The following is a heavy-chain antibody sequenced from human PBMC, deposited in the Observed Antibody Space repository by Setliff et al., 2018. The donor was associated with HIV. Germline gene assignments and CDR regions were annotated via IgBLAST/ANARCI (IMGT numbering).Heavy chain of an antibody. CDR1: GGSISNYY. J-gene: IGHJ6*03. Sequence: SETLSLTCTVSGGSISNYYCSWIRQLPGKGLEWIAYMSYSGGANYNPSLKSRVTISVDTSKNQFSLKLSSVTAADTAVYYCARGSRGYSYAYYYYMDVWGKGTTVTVSS. CDR2: MSYSGGA. CDR3: ARGSRGYSYAYYYYMDV. V-gene: IGHV4-59*01. D-gene: IGHD5-18*01.